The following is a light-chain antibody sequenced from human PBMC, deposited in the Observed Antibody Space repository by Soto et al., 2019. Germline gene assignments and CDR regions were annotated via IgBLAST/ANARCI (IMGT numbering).Light chain of an antibody. V-gene: IGKV3-20*01. Sequence: ETVLMQSPGTLSLSPGESATLFCRASQSMKRRYLAWYQQKPGQAPRVLIYAASIRATGIPDRFSGSGSGTDFSLTISRLEPEDFAVYYCHQYDNTPQTFGQGTKVDIK. CDR1: QSMKRRY. CDR3: HQYDNTPQT. CDR2: AAS. J-gene: IGKJ2*01.